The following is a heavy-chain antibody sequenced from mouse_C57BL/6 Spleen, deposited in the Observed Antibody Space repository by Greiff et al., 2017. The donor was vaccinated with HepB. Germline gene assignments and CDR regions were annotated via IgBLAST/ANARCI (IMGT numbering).Heavy chain of an antibody. Sequence: QVQLKQPGAELVMPGASVKLSCKASGYTFTSYWMHWVKQRPGQGLEWIGEIDPSDSYTNYNQKFKGKSTLTVDKSSSTAYMQLSSLTSEDSAVYYCARGEDSVFDYWGQGTTLTVSS. J-gene: IGHJ2*01. CDR3: ARGEDSVFDY. D-gene: IGHD3-2*02. CDR1: GYTFTSYW. CDR2: IDPSDSYT. V-gene: IGHV1-69*01.